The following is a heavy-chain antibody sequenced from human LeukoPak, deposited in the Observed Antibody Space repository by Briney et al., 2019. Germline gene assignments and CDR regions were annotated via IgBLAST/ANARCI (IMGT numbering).Heavy chain of an antibody. J-gene: IGHJ6*04. CDR2: INNSGST. Sequence: SETLSLTCAVYGGSFSGYYWSWIRQPPGKGLEWIGEINNSGSTNYNPSLRSRVTISVDTSNNQFSLKLSSVTAADTAVYYCARGLPSSPPRQQLVYYYYYGMDVWGKGTTVTVSS. CDR3: ARGLPSSPPRQQLVYYYYYGMDV. D-gene: IGHD6-13*01. V-gene: IGHV4-34*01. CDR1: GGSFSGYY.